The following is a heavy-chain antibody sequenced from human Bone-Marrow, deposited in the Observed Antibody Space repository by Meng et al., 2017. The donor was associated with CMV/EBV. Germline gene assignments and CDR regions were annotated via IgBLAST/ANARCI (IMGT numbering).Heavy chain of an antibody. J-gene: IGHJ6*02. CDR2: ISTYNGNT. D-gene: IGHD3-10*01. CDR3: ARDHIRVEWFGACGMDL. CDR1: GYTFTSYG. V-gene: IGHV1-18*01. Sequence: ASVKVSCKASGYTFTSYGISWVRQAPGQGPEWMGWISTYNGNTNYAQKLQGRVTMTTDTSTSTAHMELRSLRSDDAAVYYCARDHIRVEWFGACGMDLWGQGTTVTVSS.